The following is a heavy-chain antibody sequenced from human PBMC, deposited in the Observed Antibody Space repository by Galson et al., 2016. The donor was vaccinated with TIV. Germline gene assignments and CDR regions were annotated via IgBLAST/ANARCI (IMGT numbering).Heavy chain of an antibody. D-gene: IGHD3-3*01. Sequence: SLRLSCAASGFTFSSYTMHWVRQAPGKEPQWVSSISSSSTFIYYADSVKGRFTISRDNTNDLLYLEMSSRRVEDTAMYYCARESQPTLFGVSIIDYWGQGTVVTVSS. J-gene: IGHJ4*02. CDR3: ARESQPTLFGVSIIDY. CDR1: GFTFSSYT. V-gene: IGHV3-21*01. CDR2: ISSSSTFI.